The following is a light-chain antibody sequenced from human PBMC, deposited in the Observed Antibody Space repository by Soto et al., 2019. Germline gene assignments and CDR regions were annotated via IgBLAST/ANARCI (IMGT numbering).Light chain of an antibody. Sequence: EIVLTQSPATVSLSTGERATLSCWASQSLSSYLAWYQQKPGQAPRLLIYDASNRATGIPDRFSGSGSGTDFTLTISSLEPEDFAVYYCQQRSNWPPFTFGQGTRLEIK. CDR1: QSLSSY. J-gene: IGKJ5*01. V-gene: IGKV3-11*01. CDR2: DAS. CDR3: QQRSNWPPFT.